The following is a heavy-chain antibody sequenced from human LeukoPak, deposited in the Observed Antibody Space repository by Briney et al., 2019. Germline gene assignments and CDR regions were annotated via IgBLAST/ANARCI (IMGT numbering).Heavy chain of an antibody. D-gene: IGHD5-24*01. Sequence: GGSLRLSCAVSGFTFSSYSTNWVRQAPGKGLEGVSSISSSSSYIYYADSVKGLFTISRYNAKNSLYLQMNSLRADDTAVYYCARDREEMATIYDYWGQGTLVTVSS. CDR3: ARDREEMATIYDY. J-gene: IGHJ4*02. V-gene: IGHV3-21*01. CDR2: ISSSSSYI. CDR1: GFTFSSYS.